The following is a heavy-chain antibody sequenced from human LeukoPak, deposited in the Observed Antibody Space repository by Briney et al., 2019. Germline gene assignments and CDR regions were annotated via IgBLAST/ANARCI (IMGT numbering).Heavy chain of an antibody. CDR2: IRYDGSNK. Sequence: GGSLRLSCAASGFIFSGYAMHWVRQAPGKGLEWVAFIRYDGSNKYYADSVKGRFTISRDNSENTLHLQMNSLRAEDTAVYYCAKDHLVDYYFYMDVWGNGTTVTVSS. CDR3: AKDHLVDYYFYMDV. D-gene: IGHD2-15*01. V-gene: IGHV3-30*02. J-gene: IGHJ6*03. CDR1: GFIFSGYA.